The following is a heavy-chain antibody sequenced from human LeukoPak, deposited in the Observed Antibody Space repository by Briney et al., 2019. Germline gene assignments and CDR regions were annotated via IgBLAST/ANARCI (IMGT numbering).Heavy chain of an antibody. D-gene: IGHD6-19*01. CDR1: GGSISSGDYY. CDR3: AREAGSSGWYGNDAFDI. V-gene: IGHV4-30-4*08. J-gene: IGHJ3*02. CDR2: IYYSGST. Sequence: PSETLSLTCTVSGGSISSGDYYWSWIRQPPGKGLEWIGYIYYSGSTYYNPSLKSRVTISVATSKNQFSLKLSSVTAADTAVYYCAREAGSSGWYGNDAFDIWGQGTMVTVSS.